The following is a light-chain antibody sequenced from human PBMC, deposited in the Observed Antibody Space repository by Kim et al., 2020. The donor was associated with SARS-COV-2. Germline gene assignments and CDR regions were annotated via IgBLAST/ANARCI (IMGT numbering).Light chain of an antibody. CDR1: SSDVGGYNC. CDR2: EVS. CDR3: SSYAGSNNRA. V-gene: IGLV2-8*01. Sequence: QSALTQPPSASGSPGQSVTISCTGTSSDVGGYNCVSWYQQHPGKAPKLMIYEVSKRPSGVPDRFSGSKSGNTASLTVSGLQAEDEADYYCSSYAGSNNRAFGGGTQLTVL. J-gene: IGLJ2*01.